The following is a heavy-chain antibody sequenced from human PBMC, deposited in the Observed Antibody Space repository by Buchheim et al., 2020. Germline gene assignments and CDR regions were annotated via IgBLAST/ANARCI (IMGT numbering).Heavy chain of an antibody. CDR3: ARVSYMGSWADHDY. Sequence: EVQLVESGGGLVKPGGSLRLSCAASGFTFSSYSMNWVRQAPGKGLEWVSSISSSSRYTYYADSVKGRFTISRDNAKNTLYLQMNSLRAEDTAVYYCARVSYMGSWADHDYWGQGTL. D-gene: IGHD3-10*01. CDR1: GFTFSSYS. V-gene: IGHV3-21*01. CDR2: ISSSSRYT. J-gene: IGHJ4*02.